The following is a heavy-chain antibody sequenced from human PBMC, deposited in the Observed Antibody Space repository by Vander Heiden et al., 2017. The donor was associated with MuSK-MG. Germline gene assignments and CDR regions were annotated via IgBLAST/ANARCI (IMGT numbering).Heavy chain of an antibody. J-gene: IGHJ5*02. V-gene: IGHV4-38-2*02. CDR2: IYHSGST. Sequence: QVQLQESGPGLVKPSETLSLTCTVSGYSISSGYYWGWIRQPPGKGLEWIGSIYHSGSTYYNPSLKSRVTISVDTSKNQFSLKLSSVTAADPAVYYCARLIYGDFGWFDPWGQGTLVTVSS. CDR1: GYSISSGYY. D-gene: IGHD4-17*01. CDR3: ARLIYGDFGWFDP.